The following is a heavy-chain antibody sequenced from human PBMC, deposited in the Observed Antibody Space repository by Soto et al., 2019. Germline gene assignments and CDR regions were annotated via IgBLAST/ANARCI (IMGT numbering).Heavy chain of an antibody. J-gene: IGHJ4*02. CDR1: GFTFSNAW. CDR2: IKSKTDGGTT. Sequence: EVQLVESGGGLVKPGGSLRLSCAASGFTFSNAWMSWVRQAPGKGLEWVGRIKSKTDGGTTDYAAPVKGRFTISRDDSKNTLYLQMNSLKTEDTAVSYCPVRLYYYGSGSLQDYFDYWGQGTLVTVSS. CDR3: PVRLYYYGSGSLQDYFDY. D-gene: IGHD3-10*01. V-gene: IGHV3-15*01.